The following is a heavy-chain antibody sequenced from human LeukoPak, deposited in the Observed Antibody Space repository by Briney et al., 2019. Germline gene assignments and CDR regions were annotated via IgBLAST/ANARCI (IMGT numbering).Heavy chain of an antibody. V-gene: IGHV1-2*02. J-gene: IGHJ4*02. D-gene: IGHD6-13*01. CDR3: ARDSPQSSSWLDF. Sequence: GASVKVSCKASGYTFSDHYIHWVRQAPGQGLEWMGWVNPRSDGATYGQKFQGRVTMTRDTSISTAVMELRSLTSDDAAVYFCARDSPQSSSWLDFWGQGTLVIVSS. CDR2: VNPRSDGA. CDR1: GYTFSDHY.